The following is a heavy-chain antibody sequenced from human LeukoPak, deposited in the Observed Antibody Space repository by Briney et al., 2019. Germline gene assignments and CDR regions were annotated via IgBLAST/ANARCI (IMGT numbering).Heavy chain of an antibody. CDR3: ARDGGFCSGGSCYDC. Sequence: PGGSLRLSCAASGFTFSNYWMSWVRQAPGKGLEWVANIKQDGSEKYYVDSVKGRFTISRDNAKNSLYLQMNSLRGEDTAVYYCARDGGFCSGGSCYDCWSQGTLVAVSS. J-gene: IGHJ4*02. CDR1: GFTFSNYW. D-gene: IGHD2-15*01. V-gene: IGHV3-7*01. CDR2: IKQDGSEK.